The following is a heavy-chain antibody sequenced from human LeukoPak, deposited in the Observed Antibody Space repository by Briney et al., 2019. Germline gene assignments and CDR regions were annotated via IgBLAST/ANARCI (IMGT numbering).Heavy chain of an antibody. V-gene: IGHV1-69-2*01. J-gene: IGHJ6*03. CDR1: GYTFTGYY. CDR3: ATGQLGFGVVTAYYYMDV. CDR2: VDPEDGET. D-gene: IGHD3-3*01. Sequence: GATVKISCKASGYTFTGYYMHWVQQAPGKGLEWMGRVDPEDGETIYAEKFQGRVTITADTSTDTAYMELSSLRSEDTAVYHCATGQLGFGVVTAYYYMDVWGKGTTVTVSS.